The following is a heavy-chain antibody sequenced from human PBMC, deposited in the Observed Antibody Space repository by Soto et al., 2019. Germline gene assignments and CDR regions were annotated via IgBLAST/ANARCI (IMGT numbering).Heavy chain of an antibody. Sequence: QVQLVESGGGVVPPGRSLRLSCAASGFMFSRYAMHWVRQAPGKGLEWVAVISKDGSVIYYADSVKGRFTISRDKSKNMVYLQLNNLRDEDTAVFYYVRSRSGAVPDSFAYWGQGTLVTVAS. D-gene: IGHD3-3*01. V-gene: IGHV3-30*04. CDR3: VRSRSGAVPDSFAY. CDR2: ISKDGSVI. J-gene: IGHJ4*02. CDR1: GFMFSRYA.